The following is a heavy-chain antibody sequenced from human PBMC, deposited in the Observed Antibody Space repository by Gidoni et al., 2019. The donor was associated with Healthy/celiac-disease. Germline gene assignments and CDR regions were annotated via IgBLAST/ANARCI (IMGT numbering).Heavy chain of an antibody. D-gene: IGHD6-6*01. CDR1: GGSISRGGYS. Sequence: QLQLPESGSGLVKPSQTLSLTCAVSGGSISRGGYSWSWIRQPPGKGLEWIGYIYHSGSTYYNPSLKSRVTISVDRSKNQFSLKLSSVTAADTAVYYCARGPHLFSSSGYFDYWGQGTLVTVSS. CDR3: ARGPHLFSSSGYFDY. CDR2: IYHSGST. J-gene: IGHJ4*02. V-gene: IGHV4-30-2*01.